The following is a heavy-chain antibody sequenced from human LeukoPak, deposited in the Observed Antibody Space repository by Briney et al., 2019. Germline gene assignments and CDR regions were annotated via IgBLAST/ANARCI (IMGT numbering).Heavy chain of an antibody. Sequence: PSETLSLTCTVSSDSISSYYWSWLRQPAGRGLEWIGRIYTSGSTNYNPSLKSRVSMSVDSSKNQFSLKLSSLTAADMAVYYCAREGYYDSSGYYYVGNYFDYWGQGTLVTVSS. CDR3: AREGYYDSSGYYYVGNYFDY. CDR2: IYTSGST. J-gene: IGHJ4*02. CDR1: SDSISSYY. D-gene: IGHD3-22*01. V-gene: IGHV4-4*07.